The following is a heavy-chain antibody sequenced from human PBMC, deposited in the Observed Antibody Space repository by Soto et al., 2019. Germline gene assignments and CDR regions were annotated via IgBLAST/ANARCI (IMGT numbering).Heavy chain of an antibody. D-gene: IGHD6-6*01. CDR3: ARHYSSSHYYYYYYGMDV. V-gene: IGHV5-51*01. CDR1: GYSFTRYW. Sequence: GESLKISCKGSGYSFTRYWIGWVRQMPGKGLEWVGIIYPGDSDTRYSPSFQGQVTISADKSISTAYLQWSSLKASDTAMYYCARHYSSSHYYYYYYGMDVWGQGTTVTVS. J-gene: IGHJ6*02. CDR2: IYPGDSDT.